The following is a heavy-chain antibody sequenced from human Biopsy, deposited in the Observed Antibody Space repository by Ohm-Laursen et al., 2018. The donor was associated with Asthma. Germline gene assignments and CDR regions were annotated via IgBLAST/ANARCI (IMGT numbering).Heavy chain of an antibody. J-gene: IGHJ4*02. V-gene: IGHV4-31*03. Sequence: TLSLTCTVSGDSIISGGCCWNWIRQHPGKGLEWIGYIHHSGTSYFNPSLKSRVSFSRDTSKNQFSLRLSSVTAADTAMYYCARIPRRSGSYFVDYWGQGTPVTVSS. CDR3: ARIPRRSGSYFVDY. CDR1: GDSIISGGCC. D-gene: IGHD3-22*01. CDR2: IHHSGTS.